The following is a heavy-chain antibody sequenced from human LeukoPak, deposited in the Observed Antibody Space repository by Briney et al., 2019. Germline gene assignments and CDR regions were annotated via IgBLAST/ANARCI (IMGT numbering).Heavy chain of an antibody. V-gene: IGHV3-21*06. J-gene: IGHJ4*02. CDR2: ISSSSSYI. CDR1: GFTFSSYS. Sequence: GGSLRLSCAASGFTFSSYSMNWVRQAPGKGLEWVSSISSSSSYIYYADAVKGRFTISRDNANNSLYLQMNSLRAEDTAVYFCARYRSSPNFDYWGQGTLVTVSS. D-gene: IGHD6-13*01. CDR3: ARYRSSPNFDY.